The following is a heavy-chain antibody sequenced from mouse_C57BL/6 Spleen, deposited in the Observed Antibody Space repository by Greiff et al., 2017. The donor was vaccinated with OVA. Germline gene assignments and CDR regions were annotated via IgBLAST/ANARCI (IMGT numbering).Heavy chain of an antibody. CDR1: GYTFTDYN. D-gene: IGHD2-4*01. J-gene: IGHJ2*01. CDR3: ARHYDYGYFVY. CDR2: INPNNGGT. V-gene: IGHV1-18*01. Sequence: VQLQQSGPELVKPGASVKIPCKASGYTFTDYNMDWVKQSHGKSLEWIGDINPNNGGTIYNQKFKGKATLTVDKSSSTAYMELRSLTSEDTAVYYCARHYDYGYFVYWGQGTTLTVSS.